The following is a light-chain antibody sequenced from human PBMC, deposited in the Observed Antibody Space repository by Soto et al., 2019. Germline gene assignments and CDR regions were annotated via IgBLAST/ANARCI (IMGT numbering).Light chain of an antibody. Sequence: EIVLTQSPGALSLSPGERATLSCRASQSVSSGSLAWYQQKPGQAPRLLIYAASARATGIPDRFSGSGSGTDFTLTVSRLEPEDCAVYYCQQYHSSPRTFGQGTKVEIK. J-gene: IGKJ1*01. CDR1: QSVSSGS. V-gene: IGKV3-20*01. CDR2: AAS. CDR3: QQYHSSPRT.